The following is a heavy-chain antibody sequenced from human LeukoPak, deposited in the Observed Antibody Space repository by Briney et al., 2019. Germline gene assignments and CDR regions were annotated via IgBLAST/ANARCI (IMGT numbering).Heavy chain of an antibody. Sequence: GGSLRLSCAASGFTFSSYWMHWVRQAPGKGLVWVSRINSDGSSTSYADSVKGRFTISRDNAKNTLYLQMNSLRAEDTAVYYCARDGGVNSSSSVYFFNYYMDVWGKGTTVTVSS. J-gene: IGHJ6*03. CDR3: ARDGGVNSSSSVYFFNYYMDV. CDR1: GFTFSSYW. V-gene: IGHV3-74*01. D-gene: IGHD6-6*01. CDR2: INSDGSST.